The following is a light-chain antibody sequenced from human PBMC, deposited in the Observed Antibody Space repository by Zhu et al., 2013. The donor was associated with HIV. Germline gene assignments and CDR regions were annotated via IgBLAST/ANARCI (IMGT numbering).Light chain of an antibody. V-gene: IGKV3-20*01. CDR3: QQYDRSPLT. J-gene: IGKJ4*01. CDR1: QIIRNNY. CDR2: DAS. Sequence: EIVLTQSPGTLSLSPGERATLSCRASQIIRNNYLAWYQQKPGQTPVLLISDASVRATGIPDRFGGSGSGTDFTLTISRLEPEDFAVYYCQQYDRSPLTFGGGTTV.